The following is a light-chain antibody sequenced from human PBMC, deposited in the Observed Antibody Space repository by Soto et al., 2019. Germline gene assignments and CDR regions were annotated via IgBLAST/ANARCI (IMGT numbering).Light chain of an antibody. V-gene: IGLV1-44*01. CDR3: AAWDDSLNGPV. J-gene: IGLJ1*01. Sequence: QLVLTQPPSASGTPGQRVTISCSGSSSNIGSNTVNWYQQLPTTAPKLLIYTNNQRPSGVPDRFSGSKSGTSASLAISGLQSEDEADYYCAAWDDSLNGPVFGTGTKLTVL. CDR2: TNN. CDR1: SSNIGSNT.